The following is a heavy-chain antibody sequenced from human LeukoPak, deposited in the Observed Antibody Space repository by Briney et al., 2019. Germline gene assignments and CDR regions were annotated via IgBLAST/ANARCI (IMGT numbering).Heavy chain of an antibody. Sequence: SGTLSLTCAVSGGSISSSNWWSWVRQPPGKGLEWIGEIYHSGSTNYNPSLKSRVTLSVDTSKNQVSLKLTSVSAADTAVYYCARSEINDYFKYWGPGILVTVST. CDR2: IYHSGST. CDR3: ARSEINDYFKY. J-gene: IGHJ4*02. V-gene: IGHV4-4*02. CDR1: GGSISSSNW. D-gene: IGHD3-16*01.